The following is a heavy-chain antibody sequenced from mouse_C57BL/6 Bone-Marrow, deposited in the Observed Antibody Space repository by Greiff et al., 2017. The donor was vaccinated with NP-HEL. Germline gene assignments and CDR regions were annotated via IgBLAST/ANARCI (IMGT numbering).Heavy chain of an antibody. CDR1: GFSLTSYG. Sequence: VQLQQSGPGLVAPSQSLSITCTVSGFSLTSYGVDWVRQPPGKGLEWLGVIWGGGSTNYNSALMSRLSISKGNSKSQVFLKMNSLQTDDTAMYYCASHSYYYGSSSQAMDYWGQGTSVTVSS. CDR3: ASHSYYYGSSSQAMDY. D-gene: IGHD1-1*01. V-gene: IGHV2-9*01. CDR2: IWGGGST. J-gene: IGHJ4*01.